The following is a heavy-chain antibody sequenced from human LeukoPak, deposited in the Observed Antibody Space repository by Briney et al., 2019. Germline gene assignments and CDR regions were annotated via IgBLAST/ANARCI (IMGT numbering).Heavy chain of an antibody. Sequence: SETLSLTCTVSGGSISSSSYYWGWIRQPPGKGLEWIGSIYYSGSTYYNPSLKSRVTISVDTSKNQFSLKLSSVTAADTAVYYCARGRLDFWSGEIPNLDYWGQGTLVTVSS. V-gene: IGHV4-39*07. CDR2: IYYSGST. CDR3: ARGRLDFWSGEIPNLDY. J-gene: IGHJ4*02. D-gene: IGHD3-3*01. CDR1: GGSISSSSYY.